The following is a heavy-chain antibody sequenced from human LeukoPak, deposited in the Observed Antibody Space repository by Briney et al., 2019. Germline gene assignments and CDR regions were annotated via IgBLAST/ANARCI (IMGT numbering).Heavy chain of an antibody. CDR2: ISAYNGNT. D-gene: IGHD3-3*01. Sequence: ASVKVSCKASGYTFTSYGISWVRQAPGQGLEWMGWISAYNGNTNYAQKLQGRVTMTTDTSTSTAYMELRSLRSDDTAVYYCARDQGGKYYDFWSGYYPAAAYSWGQGTLVTVSS. V-gene: IGHV1-18*01. J-gene: IGHJ4*02. CDR3: ARDQGGKYYDFWSGYYPAAAYS. CDR1: GYTFTSYG.